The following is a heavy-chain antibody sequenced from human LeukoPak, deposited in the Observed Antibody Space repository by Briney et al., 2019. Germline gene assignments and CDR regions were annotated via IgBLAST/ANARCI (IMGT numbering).Heavy chain of an antibody. Sequence: GASVKVSCKVSGYTLTELSMHWVRQAPGKGLDWMGGFDPEDGETIYAQKFQGRVTMTEDTSTDTAYMELSSLRSEDTAVYYCATEAGYGDPQTATYYYGMDVWGQGTTVTVSS. CDR2: FDPEDGET. CDR1: GYTLTELS. D-gene: IGHD4-17*01. J-gene: IGHJ6*02. CDR3: ATEAGYGDPQTATYYYGMDV. V-gene: IGHV1-24*01.